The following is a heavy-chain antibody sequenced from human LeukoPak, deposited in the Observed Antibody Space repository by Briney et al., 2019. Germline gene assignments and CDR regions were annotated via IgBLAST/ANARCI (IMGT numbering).Heavy chain of an antibody. J-gene: IGHJ4*02. D-gene: IGHD3-22*01. CDR3: ARDSSSGGSSFDY. V-gene: IGHV1-2*04. CDR1: GYTFTGYY. CDR2: INPNSGGT. Sequence: ASVKVSCKASGYTFTGYYMHWVRQAPGQGLEWMGWINPNSGGTNYAQKFQGWVTMTRDTSISTAYMELSRLRSDDTAVYYCARDSSSGGSSFDYWGQGTLVTVSS.